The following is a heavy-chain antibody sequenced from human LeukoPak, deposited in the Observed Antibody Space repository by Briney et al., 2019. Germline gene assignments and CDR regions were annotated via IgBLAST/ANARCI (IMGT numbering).Heavy chain of an antibody. J-gene: IGHJ4*02. CDR3: VRQPDSARYGFDY. CDR1: GFTFDNND. Sequence: GGSLRLSCEISGFTFDNNDMHWVRQTTGKGLEWVSAIGSAGYTYYADSVRGRFTITRDNARQSLYLQMNSLRVEDTAVYHCVRQPDSARYGFDYWGRGTQVTVSS. D-gene: IGHD1-14*01. CDR2: IGSAGYT. V-gene: IGHV3-13*01.